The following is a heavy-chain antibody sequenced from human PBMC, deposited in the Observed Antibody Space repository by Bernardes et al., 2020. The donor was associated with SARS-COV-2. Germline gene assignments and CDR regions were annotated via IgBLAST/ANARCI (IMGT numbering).Heavy chain of an antibody. D-gene: IGHD1-26*01. Sequence: GGSLRLSCTGSGFTFGDYALSWVRQPPGQGLEWVGFIRSKPYGGTTEYGASVKGRFTISRDDSKSIAYLQMNSLKTEDTAMYYCRVTSYPPYYYDMDVWGQGTTVIVSS. CDR1: GFTFGDYA. CDR2: IRSKPYGGTT. CDR3: RVTSYPPYYYDMDV. J-gene: IGHJ6*02. V-gene: IGHV3-49*04.